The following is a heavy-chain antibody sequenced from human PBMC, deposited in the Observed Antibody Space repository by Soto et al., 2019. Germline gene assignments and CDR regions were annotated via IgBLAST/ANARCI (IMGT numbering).Heavy chain of an antibody. CDR2: TYYRSKWYN. Sequence: SQTLSLTCAISGDSVSSNSATWNWIRQSPSRGLEWLGRTYYRSKWYNDYAISVKGRITINPDTSKNQFSLQLNSVTPEDTAVYYCGRAHLGTDRYTLETFDPWGQGTLVTVSS. CDR3: GRAHLGTDRYTLETFDP. D-gene: IGHD3-16*01. V-gene: IGHV6-1*01. J-gene: IGHJ5*02. CDR1: GDSVSSNSAT.